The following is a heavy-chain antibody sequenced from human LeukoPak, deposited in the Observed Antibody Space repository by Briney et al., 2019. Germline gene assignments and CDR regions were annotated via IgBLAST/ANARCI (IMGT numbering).Heavy chain of an antibody. CDR1: GFTFSSYA. D-gene: IGHD2-21*02. V-gene: IGHV3-23*01. Sequence: GGSLRLSCAASGFTFSSYAMSWVRQAPGKGLEWVSAISVSGGSTYYADSVKGRFTFSRANSKNTLYLQMNSLRAEDTPVYYCAKAPPYCGGDCYPPYFASWGKGTLVPVPP. J-gene: IGHJ4*02. CDR2: ISVSGGST. CDR3: AKAPPYCGGDCYPPYFAS.